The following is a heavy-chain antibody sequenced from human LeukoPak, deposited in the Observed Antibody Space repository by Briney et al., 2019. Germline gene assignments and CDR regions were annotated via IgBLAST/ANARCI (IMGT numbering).Heavy chain of an antibody. Sequence: GGSLRLSCAASGFTFSSYAMSWVRQAPGKGLEWVSVIYSGAGTYYADSVKGRFTISRDNSKNTLYLQMNSLRVEDTAVYYCAKDSSGPMYWGQGTLVTVSS. CDR3: AKDSSGPMY. CDR2: IYSGAGT. V-gene: IGHV3-66*01. D-gene: IGHD6-19*01. CDR1: GFTFSSYA. J-gene: IGHJ4*02.